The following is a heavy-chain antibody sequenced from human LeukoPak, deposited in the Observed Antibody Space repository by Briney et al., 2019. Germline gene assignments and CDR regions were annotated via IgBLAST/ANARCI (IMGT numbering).Heavy chain of an antibody. Sequence: GGSLRLSCAASGFTFSSYAMSWVRQALGKGLEWVSAISGSGGSTYYADSVKGRFTISRDNSKNTLYLQMNSLRAEDTAVYYCAKSHYYDSSGYYGDVGIDYWGQGTLVTVSS. CDR1: GFTFSSYA. V-gene: IGHV3-23*01. CDR3: AKSHYYDSSGYYGDVGIDY. D-gene: IGHD3-22*01. J-gene: IGHJ4*02. CDR2: ISGSGGST.